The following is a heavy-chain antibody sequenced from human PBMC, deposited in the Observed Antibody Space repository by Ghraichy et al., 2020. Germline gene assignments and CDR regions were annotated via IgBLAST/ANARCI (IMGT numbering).Heavy chain of an antibody. V-gene: IGHV3-33*01. CDR2: IWYDGSVK. CDR3: TRGRYGGYVSDF. J-gene: IGHJ1*01. Sequence: VAVIWYDGSVKYYADSVKGRFTISRDNSKNTLFLQMNSLRVEDTAVFYCTRGRYGGYVSDFWGLGTLVTVSS. D-gene: IGHD5-12*01.